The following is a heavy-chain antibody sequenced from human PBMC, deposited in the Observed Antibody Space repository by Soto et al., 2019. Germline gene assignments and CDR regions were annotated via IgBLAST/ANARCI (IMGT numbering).Heavy chain of an antibody. CDR1: GGSVSSGSYY. CDR3: ARHKGYCSSTSCTRSNWFDP. D-gene: IGHD2-2*01. CDR2: IYYSGST. J-gene: IGHJ5*02. V-gene: IGHV4-61*01. Sequence: TLSLTCTVSGGSVSSGSYYWSWIRQPPGKGLEWIGYIYYSGSTNYNPSLKSRVTISVDTSKNQFSLKLSSVTAADTAVYYCARHKGYCSSTSCTRSNWFDPWGQGTLVTVSS.